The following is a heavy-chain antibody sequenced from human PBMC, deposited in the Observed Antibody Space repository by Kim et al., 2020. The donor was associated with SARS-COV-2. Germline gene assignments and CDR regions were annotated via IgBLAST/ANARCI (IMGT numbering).Heavy chain of an antibody. V-gene: IGHV5-51*01. CDR1: GYSFPIYW. CDR2: IYPGDSDT. CDR3: ARLGTRSGFVLGSFDL. D-gene: IGHD3-3*01. Sequence: GESLKISCEGSGYSFPIYWIAWVRQMPGKGLEWMGMIYPGDSDTRYSPSFQGLVTMSADKSVSAAYLQLSGLKASDTAIYFCARLGTRSGFVLGSFDLWGQGTMVTVSS. J-gene: IGHJ3*01.